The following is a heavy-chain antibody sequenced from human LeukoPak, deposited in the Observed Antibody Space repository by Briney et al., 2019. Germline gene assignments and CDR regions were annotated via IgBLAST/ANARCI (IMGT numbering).Heavy chain of an antibody. V-gene: IGHV3-23*01. CDR1: GFTFSSYA. CDR3: AKADTVPWYYYDSSGYAAFDY. Sequence: GGSLRLSCAASGFTFSSYAMSWVRQAPGKGLEWVSAISGSGGSTYYADSVKGRFTISRDNSKNTLYLQMNSLRAEDTAVYYCAKADTVPWYYYDSSGYAAFDYWGQGTLVTVSS. CDR2: ISGSGGST. D-gene: IGHD3-22*01. J-gene: IGHJ4*02.